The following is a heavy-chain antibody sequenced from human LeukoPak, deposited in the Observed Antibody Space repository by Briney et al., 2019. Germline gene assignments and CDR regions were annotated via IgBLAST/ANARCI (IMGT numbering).Heavy chain of an antibody. D-gene: IGHD3-16*02. V-gene: IGHV3-23*01. CDR3: AKDIRLGELSLYPGDAFDI. J-gene: IGHJ3*02. CDR2: ISGSGGST. CDR1: GFTFSSYA. Sequence: PGGSLRLSCAASGFTFSSYAMSWVRQAPGKGLEWVSAISGSGGSTYYADSVKGRFTISRDNSKNTLYLQMNGLRAEDTAVYYCAKDIRLGELSLYPGDAFDIWGQGTMVTVCS.